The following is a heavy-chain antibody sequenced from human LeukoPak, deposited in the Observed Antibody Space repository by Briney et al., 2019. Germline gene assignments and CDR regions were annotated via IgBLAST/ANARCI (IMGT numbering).Heavy chain of an antibody. J-gene: IGHJ4*02. V-gene: IGHV3-64D*09. Sequence: GMSLRLSCAASGFTFSRNAMHWVRQAPGKGLEFVSAISNDGAKKYYADSEKGRFTISRDNSKNTLYLQMSCLRAEDTAVYYCASGYGSGPYYKGYFDYWGKGNLVTVSS. D-gene: IGHD3-10*01. CDR2: ISNDGAKK. CDR3: ASGYGSGPYYKGYFDY. CDR1: GFTFSRNA.